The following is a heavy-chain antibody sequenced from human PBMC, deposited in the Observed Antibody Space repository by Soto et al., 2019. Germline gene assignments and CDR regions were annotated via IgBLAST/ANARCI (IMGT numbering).Heavy chain of an antibody. CDR1: GFTFINYA. CDR3: AKDLGGCLVGPLDN. CDR2: IGGSGNHT. D-gene: IGHD6-19*01. V-gene: IGHV3-23*04. J-gene: IGHJ4*02. Sequence: EVLLVESGGGLVQPRGSLRLSCVATGFTFINYAMSWVRQAPGKRLEWVAGIGGSGNHTFYADSAKGRFTVSRDNSRNTVYLQMNSLRAEDTAIYYCAKDLGGCLVGPLDNWGQGTLVIV.